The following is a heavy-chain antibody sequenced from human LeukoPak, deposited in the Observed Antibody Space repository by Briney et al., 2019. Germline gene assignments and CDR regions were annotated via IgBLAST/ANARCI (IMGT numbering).Heavy chain of an antibody. Sequence: ASVKVSCKASGYNFINYYIHWVRQAPGQGLEWMGIINPSGGSTGCTQKFQDRVTMTRDTFTSTVYMELSSLKSEDTAVYYCATSSVVPAAIPHYYYYMDVWGKGTTVTVSS. J-gene: IGHJ6*03. CDR3: ATSSVVPAAIPHYYYYMDV. CDR1: GYNFINYY. V-gene: IGHV1-46*01. CDR2: INPSGGST. D-gene: IGHD2-2*02.